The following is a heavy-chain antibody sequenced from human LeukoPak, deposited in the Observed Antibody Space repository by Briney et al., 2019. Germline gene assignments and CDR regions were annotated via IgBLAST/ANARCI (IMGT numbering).Heavy chain of an antibody. D-gene: IGHD6-13*01. CDR1: GGSISSSSYY. J-gene: IGHJ4*02. CDR2: IYYSGST. CDR3: ASEYSSSWYLAADEGSYFDY. Sequence: PSETLSLTCTVSGGSISSSSYYWGWIRQPPGKGLEWIGSIYYSGSTYYNPSLKSRVTISVDTSKNQFSLKLSSVTAADTAVYYCASEYSSSWYLAADEGSYFDYWGQGTLVTVSS. V-gene: IGHV4-39*07.